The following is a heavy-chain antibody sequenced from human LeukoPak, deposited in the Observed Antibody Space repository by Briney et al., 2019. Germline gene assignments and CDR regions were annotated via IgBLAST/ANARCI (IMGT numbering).Heavy chain of an antibody. V-gene: IGHV3-49*05. CDR2: IRSKAYGGTT. D-gene: IGHD3-10*01. CDR3: TRDTVLGVTSPAFDY. Sequence: KPGGSLRLSCTASGFTFGDYIMSWFRQAPGKGLEWVGFIRSKAYGGTTKYAASVKGRFTISRDDSKSIAYLQMNSLKTEDTAVYYCTRDTVLGVTSPAFDYWGQGTLVTVSS. J-gene: IGHJ4*02. CDR1: GFTFGDYI.